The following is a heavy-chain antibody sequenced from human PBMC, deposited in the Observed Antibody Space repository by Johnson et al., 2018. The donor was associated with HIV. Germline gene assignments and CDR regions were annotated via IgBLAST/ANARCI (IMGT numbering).Heavy chain of an antibody. CDR3: AKDEALGWELDPDAFDI. D-gene: IGHD1-26*01. CDR1: GFTFSSYA. CDR2: ISYDGSNK. J-gene: IGHJ3*02. Sequence: QVQLVESGGGVVQPGRSLRLSCAASGFTFSSYAMHWVRQAPGKGLEWVAVISYDGSNKYYADSVQGRFTISRDNSKNTLYLQMNSLRAEDTAVYYCAKDEALGWELDPDAFDIWGQGTMVTVSS. V-gene: IGHV3-30*04.